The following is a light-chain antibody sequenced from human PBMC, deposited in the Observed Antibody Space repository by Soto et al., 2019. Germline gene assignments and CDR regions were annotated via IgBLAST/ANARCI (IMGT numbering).Light chain of an antibody. CDR1: QGVENY. V-gene: IGKV1-16*01. CDR3: QQYYGYPHS. J-gene: IGKJ1*01. Sequence: DIQMTQSPSSLSASVGDKVTITCRTSQGVENYLAWFQQKPGKAPKSLIYGASSLQSGVPSRFSDSGSGTDFTFTISSLQAVDFATYYCQQYYGYPHSFGQGTKVVIK. CDR2: GAS.